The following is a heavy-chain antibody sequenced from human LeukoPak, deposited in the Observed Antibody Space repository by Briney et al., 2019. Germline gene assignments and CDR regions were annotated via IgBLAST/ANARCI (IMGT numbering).Heavy chain of an antibody. CDR1: GYTYTGCY. CDR3: ARAGGYCSSTSCWGPIDY. CDR2: SNSNSGGT. Sequence: ASVKVTCKASGYTYTGCYMHWVRQARGQGLEWMGWSNSNSGGTNYAQKFQDRVTMSRHTPIRTAYVELSRLRSDDTAVYYCARAGGYCSSTSCWGPIDYWGQGTLVTVSS. J-gene: IGHJ4*02. V-gene: IGHV1-2*02. D-gene: IGHD2-2*03.